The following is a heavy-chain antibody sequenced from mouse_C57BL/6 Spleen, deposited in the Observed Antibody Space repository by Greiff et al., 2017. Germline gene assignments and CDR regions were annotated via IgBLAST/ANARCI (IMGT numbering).Heavy chain of an antibody. CDR1: GYTFTSYG. CDR2: IYPRSGNT. Sequence: QVQLQQSGAELARPGASVKLSCKASGYTFTSYGISWVKQRTGQGLEWIGEIYPRSGNTYYNEKFKGKATLTADKSSSTAYMELRSLTSEDSAVYFCARPPTTGVAPYFDYWGQGTTLTVSS. J-gene: IGHJ2*01. V-gene: IGHV1-81*01. D-gene: IGHD1-1*01. CDR3: ARPPTTGVAPYFDY.